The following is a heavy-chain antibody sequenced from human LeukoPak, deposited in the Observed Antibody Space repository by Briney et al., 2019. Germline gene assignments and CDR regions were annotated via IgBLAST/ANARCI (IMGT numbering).Heavy chain of an antibody. CDR1: GFTFSSYS. V-gene: IGHV3-21*01. CDR3: AREEGQQLVDY. CDR2: ISSSSSYI. D-gene: IGHD6-13*01. J-gene: IGHJ4*02. Sequence: GESLRLSCAASGFTFSSYSMNWVRQAPGKGLEWVSSISSSSSYIYYADSVKGRFTISRDNAKNSLYLQMNSLRAEDTAVYYCAREEGQQLVDYWGQGTLVTVSS.